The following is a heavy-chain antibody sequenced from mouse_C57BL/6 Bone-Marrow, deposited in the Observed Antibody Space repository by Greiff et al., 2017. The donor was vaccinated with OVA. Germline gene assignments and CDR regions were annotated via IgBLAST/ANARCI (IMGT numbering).Heavy chain of an antibody. CDR1: GFTFSSYA. J-gene: IGHJ4*01. Sequence: DVQLVESGGGLVKPGGSLKLSCAASGFTFSSYAMSWVRQTPEKRLEWVATISDGGSYTYYPDNVKGRFTISRDNAKNNLYLQMSHLKSEDTAMYYCARGEDYDGRDYWGQGTSVTVSS. D-gene: IGHD2-4*01. CDR3: ARGEDYDGRDY. CDR2: ISDGGSYT. V-gene: IGHV5-4*01.